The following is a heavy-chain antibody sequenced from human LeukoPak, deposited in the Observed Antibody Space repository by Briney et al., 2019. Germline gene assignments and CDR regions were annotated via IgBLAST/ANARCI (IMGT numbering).Heavy chain of an antibody. D-gene: IGHD4-23*01. CDR3: ARGDGYGGRRIDY. CDR1: GGSFSGYY. V-gene: IGHV4-34*01. CDR2: INHSGST. Sequence: SETLSLTCAVYGGSFSGYYWSWIRQPPGKGLEWIGEINHSGSTNYNPSLKSRVTISVDTSMNQFSLKLSPVTAADTAVYYCARGDGYGGRRIDYWGQGTLVTVSS. J-gene: IGHJ4*02.